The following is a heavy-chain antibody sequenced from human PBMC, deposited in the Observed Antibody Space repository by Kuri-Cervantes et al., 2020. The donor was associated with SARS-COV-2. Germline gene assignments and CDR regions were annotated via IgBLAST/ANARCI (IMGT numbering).Heavy chain of an antibody. D-gene: IGHD6-19*01. CDR1: GGSFSGYY. Sequence: LSLTCAVYGGSFSGYYWSWIRQPPGKGLEWIGEINHSGSTNYNPSLKSRVTISVDTSKNQFSLKLSSVTAADTAVYYCARGVGAAVAGTLITIYYYYGMDVWGQGTTVTVSS. CDR3: ARGVGAAVAGTLITIYYYYGMDV. CDR2: INHSGST. V-gene: IGHV4-34*01. J-gene: IGHJ6*02.